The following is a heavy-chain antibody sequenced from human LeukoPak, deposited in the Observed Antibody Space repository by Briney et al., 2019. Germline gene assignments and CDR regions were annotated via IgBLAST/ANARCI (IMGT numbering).Heavy chain of an antibody. Sequence: PGGSLRLSCAASGFTFRSYWMHWVRQAPGKGLVWFSRINTEGTSTTYADFVKGQFTISRDNAKNTLYLQMNSLRAEDTAVYYCAKVYGDGGSADYWGQGTPVTVSS. J-gene: IGHJ4*02. V-gene: IGHV3-74*01. CDR1: GFTFRSYW. CDR3: AKVYGDGGSADY. D-gene: IGHD4-17*01. CDR2: INTEGTST.